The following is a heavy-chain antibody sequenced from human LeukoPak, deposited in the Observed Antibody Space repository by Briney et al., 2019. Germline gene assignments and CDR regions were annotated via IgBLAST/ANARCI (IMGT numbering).Heavy chain of an antibody. CDR3: VRSRGYSYGYSYYFDY. CDR1: GYSFTTNW. D-gene: IGHD5-18*01. CDR2: IYPGDSET. J-gene: IGHJ4*02. Sequence: GESLKISCQGSGYSFTTNWIGWVRQMPGKGLEWMGIIYPGDSETRYSPSFQGQVTISADKSITTAYLQWSSLTASDTAMYYCVRSRGYSYGYSYYFDYWGQGTLVTVSS. V-gene: IGHV5-51*01.